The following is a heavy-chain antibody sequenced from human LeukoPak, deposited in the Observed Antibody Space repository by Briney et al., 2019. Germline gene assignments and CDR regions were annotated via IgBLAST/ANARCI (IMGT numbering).Heavy chain of an antibody. CDR3: ARAAQSSSPFDY. CDR1: GGSISSYY. V-gene: IGHV4-59*01. Sequence: SETLSLTCTVSGGSISSYYWSWIRQPPGKGLEWIGYIYYSGSTNYNPSLKSRVTISVDTSKNQFSLKLSSVTAADTAVYYCARAAQSSSPFDYWGQGTLVTVSS. J-gene: IGHJ4*02. CDR2: IYYSGST. D-gene: IGHD6-13*01.